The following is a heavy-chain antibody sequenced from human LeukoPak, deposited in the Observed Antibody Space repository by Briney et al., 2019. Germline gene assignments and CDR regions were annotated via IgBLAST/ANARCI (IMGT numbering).Heavy chain of an antibody. CDR2: IISSSSAI. D-gene: IGHD3-22*01. CDR1: VFTFNTYS. CDR3: ARESYFDSSGAFDY. Sequence: GGSLRLSCAASVFTFNTYSMNWVRQAPGKGLEWVSYIISSSSAIYYADSVKGRFTISRDNAKNSLYLQMNSLRAEDTAVYYCARESYFDSSGAFDYWGQGTLVTVSS. V-gene: IGHV3-48*01. J-gene: IGHJ4*02.